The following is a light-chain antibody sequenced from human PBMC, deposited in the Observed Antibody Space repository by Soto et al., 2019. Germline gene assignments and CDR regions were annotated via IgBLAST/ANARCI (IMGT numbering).Light chain of an antibody. Sequence: DIVMTQSPLSLPVTPGEPASISCRSSQSLLHSNGYNYLDWYLQKPGQSPQLLIYLGSNRACGGPDRFSGSGSGTDFTLKISRVEAEDVGVYYCMQDLQTPYTFGQGTKLEIK. CDR1: QSLLHSNGYNY. J-gene: IGKJ2*01. CDR2: LGS. V-gene: IGKV2-28*01. CDR3: MQDLQTPYT.